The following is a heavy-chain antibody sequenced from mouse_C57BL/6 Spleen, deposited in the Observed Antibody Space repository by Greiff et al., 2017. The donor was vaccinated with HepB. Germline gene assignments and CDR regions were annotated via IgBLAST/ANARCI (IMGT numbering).Heavy chain of an antibody. CDR1: GYTFTDYY. Sequence: EVQLQQSGPELVKPGASVKISCKASGYTFTDYYMNWVKQSHGKSLEWIGDINPNNGGTSYNQKFKGKATLTVDKSSSTAYMELRSLTSEDSAVYYCAQGRDYYGSSSPWYFDVWGTGTTVTVSS. V-gene: IGHV1-26*01. CDR2: INPNNGGT. J-gene: IGHJ1*03. D-gene: IGHD1-1*01. CDR3: AQGRDYYGSSSPWYFDV.